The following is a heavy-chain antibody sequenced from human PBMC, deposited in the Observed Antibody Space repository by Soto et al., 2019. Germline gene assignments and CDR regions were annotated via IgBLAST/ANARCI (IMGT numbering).Heavy chain of an antibody. V-gene: IGHV1-18*01. D-gene: IGHD6-19*01. CDR2: ISAYNGNT. Sequence: ASVKVSCKASGYTFTSYGISWVRQAPGQGLEWMGWISAYNGNTNYAQKLQGRVTMTTDTSTSTAYMELRSLRSDDTAVYYCARVSSGWYAGLALYFDLWGRGTLVTVSS. CDR1: GYTFTSYG. CDR3: ARVSSGWYAGLALYFDL. J-gene: IGHJ2*01.